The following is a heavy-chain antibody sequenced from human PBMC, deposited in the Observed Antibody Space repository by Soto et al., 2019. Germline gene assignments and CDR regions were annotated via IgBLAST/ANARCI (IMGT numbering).Heavy chain of an antibody. CDR2: IYYNGST. J-gene: IGHJ3*02. V-gene: IGHV4-59*01. CDR3: ARTYDSSGPNSGGYGFDI. D-gene: IGHD3-22*01. CDR1: GDSISTYY. Sequence: PSETLSLTCTISGDSISTYYWSWIRQPPGKGLEWIGYIYYNGSTKYNPSLKSRVTISVDTSKKQFSLKLNSVTAADTAVYYCARTYDSSGPNSGGYGFDIWGQGTMVTVSS.